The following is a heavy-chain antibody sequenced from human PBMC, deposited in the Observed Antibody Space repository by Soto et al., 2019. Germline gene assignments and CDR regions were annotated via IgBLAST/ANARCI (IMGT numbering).Heavy chain of an antibody. D-gene: IGHD2-2*01. CDR2: MNPNSGNT. J-gene: IGHJ4*02. CDR1: GYTFTSYD. CDR3: ARGWARCSSTSCYANLDS. V-gene: IGHV1-8*01. Sequence: QVQLVQSGAEVKKPGASVKVSCKASGYTFTSYDINWVRQATGQGLEWMGWMNPNSGNTGYAQKFQGGVTMTRNTSISTAYMELSSLRSEDTAVYYCARGWARCSSTSCYANLDSWGQGTLVTVSS.